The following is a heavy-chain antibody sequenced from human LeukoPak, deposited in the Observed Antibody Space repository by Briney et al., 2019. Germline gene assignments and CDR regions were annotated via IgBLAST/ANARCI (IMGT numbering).Heavy chain of an antibody. CDR1: GGFFSGYI. CDR2: INHSGST. CDR3: ARGRDRTRTRCPRWIFYY. J-gene: IGHJ4*02. D-gene: IGHD2-2*01. Sequence: SETLFFTAASYGGFFSGYIWRCIRQPPGKGLEWIGEINHSGSTNYNPSLKSRVTISVDTSKNQFSLKLSSVTAADTAVYYCARGRDRTRTRCPRWIFYYWRQGNLVTVSS. V-gene: IGHV4-34*01.